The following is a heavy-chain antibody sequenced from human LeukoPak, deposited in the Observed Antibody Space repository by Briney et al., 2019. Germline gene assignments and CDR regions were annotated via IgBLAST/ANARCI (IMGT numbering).Heavy chain of an antibody. CDR2: IYTSGTT. CDR3: ARGTRIAAVNWFDP. V-gene: IGHV4-4*07. Sequence: WETLSLTCTVSGGSISSYYWSWIRQPAGKGLEWIGHIYTSGTTNYNPSLKSRVTMSVDTSKNQFSLKLSSVTAADTAVYYCARGTRIAAVNWFDPWGQGTLVTVSS. D-gene: IGHD6-13*01. J-gene: IGHJ5*02. CDR1: GGSISSYY.